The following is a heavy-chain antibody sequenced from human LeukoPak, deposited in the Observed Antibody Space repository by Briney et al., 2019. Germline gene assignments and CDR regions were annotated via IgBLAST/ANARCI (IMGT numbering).Heavy chain of an antibody. CDR3: ARHRGDCTSTSCFHYYFDY. CDR2: IYPDDSET. V-gene: IGHV5-51*01. J-gene: IGHJ4*02. Sequence: GASLKISCKASGYSFTNYWIGWVRQMPGKGLEWMGIIYPDDSETRYSPSFQGQVTISADKSITTAYLQWSSLKASDTAMYFCARHRGDCTSTSCFHYYFDYWGQGTLVTVSS. CDR1: GYSFTNYW. D-gene: IGHD2-2*01.